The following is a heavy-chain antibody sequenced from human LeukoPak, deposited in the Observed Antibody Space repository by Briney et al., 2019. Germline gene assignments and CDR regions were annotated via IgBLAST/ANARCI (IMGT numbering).Heavy chain of an antibody. Sequence: GGSLRLSCAASGFPFSSYAMSWVRQAPGKGLEWVSAISGSGGSTYYADSVKGRFTISRDNSKNTLYLQMNSLRAEDTAVYYCAKMHCSSTSCYVNFDYWGQGTLVTVSS. CDR2: ISGSGGST. J-gene: IGHJ4*02. CDR1: GFPFSSYA. CDR3: AKMHCSSTSCYVNFDY. D-gene: IGHD2-2*01. V-gene: IGHV3-23*01.